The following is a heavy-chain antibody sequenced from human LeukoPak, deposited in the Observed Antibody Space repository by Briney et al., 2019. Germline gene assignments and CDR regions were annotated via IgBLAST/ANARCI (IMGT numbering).Heavy chain of an antibody. V-gene: IGHV3-21*01. Sequence: GGSLRLSCAASGFTFSSYSMNWVRQAPGKGLEWVSSISSSSSYIYYGDSVKGRFTISRDNAKNSLYLQMNSLRAEDTAVYHCARDKYGGIHGEIDYWGQGTLVTVSS. J-gene: IGHJ4*02. CDR3: ARDKYGGIHGEIDY. CDR1: GFTFSSYS. D-gene: IGHD4/OR15-4a*01. CDR2: ISSSSSYI.